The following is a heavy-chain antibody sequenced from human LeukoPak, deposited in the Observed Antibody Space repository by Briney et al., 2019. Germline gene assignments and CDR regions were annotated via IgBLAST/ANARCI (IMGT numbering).Heavy chain of an antibody. CDR2: INPNSGGT. CDR1: GGTSSTDA. D-gene: IGHD3-22*01. V-gene: IGHV1-2*02. CDR3: ARIHNYYDSSGHPTTDDY. Sequence: SSVKVSCKASGGTSSTDAVSWVRQAPGQGLEWMGWINPNSGGTNYAQKFQGRVTMTRDTSISTAYMELSRLRSDDTAVYYCARIHNYYDSSGHPTTDDYWGQGTLVTVSS. J-gene: IGHJ4*02.